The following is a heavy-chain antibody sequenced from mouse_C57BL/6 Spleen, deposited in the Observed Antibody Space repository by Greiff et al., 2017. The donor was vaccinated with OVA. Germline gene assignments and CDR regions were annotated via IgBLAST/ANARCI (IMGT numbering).Heavy chain of an antibody. V-gene: IGHV1-53*01. Sequence: QVQLQQPGTELVKPGASVKLSCKASGYTFTSYWMHWVKQRPGQGLEWIGNINPSNGGTNYNEKFKSKATLTVDKSSSTAYMQLSSLTSEDSAVYYWAGGWVTTVSYYAMDYWGQGTSVTVSS. D-gene: IGHD1-1*01. CDR2: INPSNGGT. CDR1: GYTFTSYW. CDR3: AGGWVTTVSYYAMDY. J-gene: IGHJ4*01.